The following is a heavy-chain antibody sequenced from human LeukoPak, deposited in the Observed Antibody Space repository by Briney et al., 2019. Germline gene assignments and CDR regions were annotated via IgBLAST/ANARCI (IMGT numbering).Heavy chain of an antibody. CDR3: VRDKDGGSSGRLDY. CDR2: IGGEPYARTK. V-gene: IGHV3-49*03. J-gene: IGHJ4*02. Sequence: GGSLRLSCATSGFSFGDYSLSWFRQAPGKGLDWVAFIGGEPYARTKEYAASVKGRFTVSRDDSRTIAYLQMDGLTTEDTAVYYCVRDKDGGSSGRLDYWGQGTLVTVSS. D-gene: IGHD1-26*01. CDR1: GFSFGDYS.